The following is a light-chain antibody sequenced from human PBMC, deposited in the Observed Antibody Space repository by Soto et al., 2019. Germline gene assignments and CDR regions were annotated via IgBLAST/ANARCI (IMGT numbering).Light chain of an antibody. CDR3: GADHGSGSNPMWV. CDR1: RGNCNYK. V-gene: IGLV9-49*01. CDR2: VGTGGIVG. Sequence: QPVLTPPPSASASLGASVPLTCTLNRGNCNYKVDWYQQRPGKGPRFVMRVGTGGIVGSKGDGIPDRFSVLGSGLNRYLTIKNIQEEDESDYHCGADHGSGSNPMWVFGGGTKLTVL. J-gene: IGLJ2*01.